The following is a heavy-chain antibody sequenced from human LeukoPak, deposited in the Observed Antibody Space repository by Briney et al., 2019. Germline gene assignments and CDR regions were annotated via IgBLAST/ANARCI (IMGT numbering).Heavy chain of an antibody. CDR1: GGTFSSYA. CDR2: IIPIFGTA. V-gene: IGHV1-69*05. CDR3: ARGTDMTPLTGYYSFVY. D-gene: IGHD3-9*01. J-gene: IGHJ4*02. Sequence: SVTVSCKASGGTFSSYAISWVRQAPGQGLEWMGGIIPIFGTANYAQKFQGRVTITTDESTSTAYMELSSLRSEDTAVYYCARGTDMTPLTGYYSFVYWGPGTLVSVSS.